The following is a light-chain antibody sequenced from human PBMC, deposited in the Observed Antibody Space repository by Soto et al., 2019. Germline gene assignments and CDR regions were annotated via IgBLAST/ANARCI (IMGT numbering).Light chain of an antibody. Sequence: DIQMTQSPSSLSASVGDRVTITCRASQSISSYLNWYQQKPGKAPKLLIYAASSLQSGVPSRFSGSGSTTDFALTISSLQPEDFATYYCHQCYSTPLTFGGGTKVEIK. CDR1: QSISSY. J-gene: IGKJ4*01. CDR2: AAS. V-gene: IGKV1-39*01. CDR3: HQCYSTPLT.